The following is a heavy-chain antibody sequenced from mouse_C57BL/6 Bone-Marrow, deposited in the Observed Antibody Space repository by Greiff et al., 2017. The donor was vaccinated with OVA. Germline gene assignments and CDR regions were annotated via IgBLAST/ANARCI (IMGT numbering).Heavy chain of an antibody. Sequence: VQLQQPGAELVRPGASVKLSCTASGFNIKDDYMHWVKQRPEQGLEWIGWIDPENVDTEYASKFQGKATITADTSSNTAYLQLSSLTSEDTAVYYCTTPVVGAPFDYWGQGTTLTVSS. CDR3: TTPVVGAPFDY. J-gene: IGHJ2*01. CDR2: IDPENVDT. CDR1: GFNIKDDY. D-gene: IGHD1-1*01. V-gene: IGHV14-4*01.